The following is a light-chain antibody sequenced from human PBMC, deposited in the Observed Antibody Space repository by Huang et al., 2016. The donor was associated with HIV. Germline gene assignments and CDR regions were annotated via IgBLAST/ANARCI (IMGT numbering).Light chain of an antibody. J-gene: IGKJ2*01. CDR2: EAS. CDR3: QQYNAYST. Sequence: DIQMTQSPSTLSASVGDRVTITCRASQRISSWLAWYQQKPGEAPKLLIYEASTLESGVPLRFSGSGSGTECTLTISSLQPDDFATYYCQQYNAYSTFGQGTKLEIK. V-gene: IGKV1-5*03. CDR1: QRISSW.